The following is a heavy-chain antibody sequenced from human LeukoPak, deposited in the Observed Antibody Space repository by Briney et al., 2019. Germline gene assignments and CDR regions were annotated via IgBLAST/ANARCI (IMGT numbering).Heavy chain of an antibody. V-gene: IGHV1-2*02. CDR1: GYTFTGYY. CDR3: ARQVLPAAMLPWFDP. J-gene: IGHJ5*02. CDR2: INPNSGGT. D-gene: IGHD2-2*01. Sequence: GASVKVSCKASGYTFTGYYMHWVRPAPGQGLEWMGWINPNSGGTNYAQKFQGRVTMTRDTSISTAYMELSRLRSDDTAVYYCARQVLPAAMLPWFDPWGQGTLVTVSS.